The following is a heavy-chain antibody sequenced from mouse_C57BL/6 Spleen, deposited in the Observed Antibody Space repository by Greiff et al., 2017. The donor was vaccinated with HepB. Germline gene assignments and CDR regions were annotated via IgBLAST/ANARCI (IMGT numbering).Heavy chain of an antibody. Sequence: VKLQESGGGLVQPGGSMKLSCAASGFTFSDAWMDWVRQSPEKGLAWVAEIRNKANNHATYYAESVKGRFTISTDDSKSSVCLQMYSLRAEDTGIYYCTSTPYCGRQAGFAYWGQGTLVTVSA. V-gene: IGHV6-6*01. J-gene: IGHJ3*01. D-gene: IGHD1-1*01. CDR2: IRNKANNHAT. CDR1: GFTFSDAW. CDR3: TSTPYCGRQAGFAY.